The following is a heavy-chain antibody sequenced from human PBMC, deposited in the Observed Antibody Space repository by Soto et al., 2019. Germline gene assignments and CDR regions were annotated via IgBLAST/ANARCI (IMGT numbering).Heavy chain of an antibody. D-gene: IGHD4-17*01. V-gene: IGHV3-15*07. CDR1: GFTFSNAW. CDR2: IKSKTDGGTT. Sequence: PGGSLRLSCAASGFTFSNAWMNWVRQAPGKGLEWVGRIKSKTDGGTTDYAAPVKGRFTISRDDSKNTLYLQMNSLKTEDTAVYYCTTDLGVRDYGDLYYYYGMDVWGQGTTVTVSS. J-gene: IGHJ6*02. CDR3: TTDLGVRDYGDLYYYYGMDV.